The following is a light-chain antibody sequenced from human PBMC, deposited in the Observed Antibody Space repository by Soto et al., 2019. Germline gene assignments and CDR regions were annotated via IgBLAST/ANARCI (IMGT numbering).Light chain of an antibody. V-gene: IGKV1-17*01. Sequence: DIQMTQSPSSLSASVGDRVTITCRASQGIRDALGWYQQKPGKAPKRLIYAASSLQSGVPSRFSGSESGTEFTLTISILQPEDFATYYCLQHNSYPQTFGQGTKVEIK. CDR2: AAS. CDR3: LQHNSYPQT. J-gene: IGKJ1*01. CDR1: QGIRDA.